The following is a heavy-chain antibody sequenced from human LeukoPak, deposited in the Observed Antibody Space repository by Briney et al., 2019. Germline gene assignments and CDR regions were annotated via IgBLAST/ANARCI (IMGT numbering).Heavy chain of an antibody. D-gene: IGHD3-9*01. Sequence: ASVTVSFTFSVYTLTELSMHWVRQAPGKGLEWMGGFDPEDGETIYAQKFQGRVTMTEDTSTDTAYMELSSLRSEDTAVYYCATSALLTGYSYNWFDPWGQGTLVTVSS. J-gene: IGHJ5*02. CDR1: VYTLTELS. CDR2: FDPEDGET. V-gene: IGHV1-24*01. CDR3: ATSALLTGYSYNWFDP.